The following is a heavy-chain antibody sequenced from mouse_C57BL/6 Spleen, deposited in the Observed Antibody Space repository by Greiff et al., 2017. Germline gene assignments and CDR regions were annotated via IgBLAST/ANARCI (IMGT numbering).Heavy chain of an antibody. CDR1: GYTFTSYW. V-gene: IGHV1-64*01. CDR3: ARVIVTTMNYYAMDY. CDR2: IHPNSGST. J-gene: IGHJ4*01. Sequence: QVQLQQPGAELVKPGASVKLSCKASGYTFTSYWMHWVKQRPGQGLEWIGMIHPNSGSTNYNEKFKSKATLTVDKSSSTAYMQLSSLTSEDSAVYYCARVIVTTMNYYAMDYWGQGTSVTVSS. D-gene: IGHD2-5*01.